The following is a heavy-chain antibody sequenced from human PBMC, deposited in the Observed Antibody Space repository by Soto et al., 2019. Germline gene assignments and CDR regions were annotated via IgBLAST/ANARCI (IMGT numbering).Heavy chain of an antibody. CDR2: IYYSGST. CDR1: GGSISSGGYY. J-gene: IGHJ5*02. CDR3: ARAFPVTTVTENWFDP. Sequence: SETLSLPCTVSGGSISSGGYYWSWIRQHPGKGLEWIGYIYYSGSTYYNPSLKSRVTISVDTSKNQFSLKLSSVTAADTAVYYCARAFPVTTVTENWFDPWGQGTLVTVSS. D-gene: IGHD4-4*01. V-gene: IGHV4-31*03.